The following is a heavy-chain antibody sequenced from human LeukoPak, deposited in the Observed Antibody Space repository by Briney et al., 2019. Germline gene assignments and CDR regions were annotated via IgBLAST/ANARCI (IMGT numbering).Heavy chain of an antibody. CDR3: ARADVDIVATMDYYYYGMDV. CDR2: INSDGSEG. Sequence: GGSLRLSCAVSGFTFSGFWMSWSRQAPGKGLEWVASINSDGSEGYYADVVKGRFTISRDNAKNSLYLQINGLRAEDTAVYYCARADVDIVATMDYYYYGMDVWGQGTTVTVSS. D-gene: IGHD5-12*01. CDR1: GFTFSGFW. V-gene: IGHV3-7*03. J-gene: IGHJ6*02.